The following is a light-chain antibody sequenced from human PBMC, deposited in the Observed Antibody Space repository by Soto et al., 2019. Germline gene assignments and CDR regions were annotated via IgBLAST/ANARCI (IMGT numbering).Light chain of an antibody. CDR2: GAS. CDR1: ERIISNY. Sequence: EIVLTQSPGPLSLSPGERATLSCRASERIISNYLAWYQKKPGQAPRLLIYGASNRPTGIPDKFSGSGSGTDFTLTISRLEPEDFAVYYCQQYAISPWTFGQGTKVEIK. J-gene: IGKJ1*01. V-gene: IGKV3-20*01. CDR3: QQYAISPWT.